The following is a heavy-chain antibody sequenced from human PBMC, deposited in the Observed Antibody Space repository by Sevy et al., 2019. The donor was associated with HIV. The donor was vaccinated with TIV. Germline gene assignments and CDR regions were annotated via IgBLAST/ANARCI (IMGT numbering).Heavy chain of an antibody. CDR3: ARDHQGITIFGAPEYYFDY. J-gene: IGHJ4*02. Sequence: ASVKVSCKASGYTFTGYYMHWVRQAPGQGLEWMGWINPNSGGTNYAQKIQGRVTMTRDTSISTAYMELSRLRSDDTAVYYCARDHQGITIFGAPEYYFDYWGQGTLVTVSS. D-gene: IGHD3-3*01. CDR2: INPNSGGT. CDR1: GYTFTGYY. V-gene: IGHV1-2*02.